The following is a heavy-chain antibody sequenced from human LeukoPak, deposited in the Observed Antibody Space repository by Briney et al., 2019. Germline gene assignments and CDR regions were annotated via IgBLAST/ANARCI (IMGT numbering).Heavy chain of an antibody. J-gene: IGHJ6*02. Sequence: SESLSLTCSVSGGSMTSLYWTWVRQPPGKGLEWVGDIYDSGSTSYNTSLESRVTISVDTSKNQFSLNMSSVTDADTAVYYCAKGGCTNFYYGDVWGQGTTVTVSS. CDR1: GGSMTSLY. CDR2: IYDSGST. V-gene: IGHV4-59*01. D-gene: IGHD2-8*01. CDR3: AKGGCTNFYYGDV.